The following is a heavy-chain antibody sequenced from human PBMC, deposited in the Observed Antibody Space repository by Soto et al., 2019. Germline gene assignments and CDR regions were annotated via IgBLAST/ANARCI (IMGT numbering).Heavy chain of an antibody. V-gene: IGHV3-21*01. CDR2: IPSSSTDI. D-gene: IGHD3-22*01. J-gene: IGHJ6*02. CDR3: VRDTGFYDDAGQKYYYGMDV. CDR1: GFTFSGYT. Sequence: QLVESGGGLVKPGGSLRLSCAASGFTFSGYTMNWVRLAPVTGLEWVSSIPSSSTDIYYADSVKGRFTISRDNAENSLFLQMNSLRAEDTAVYYCVRDTGFYDDAGQKYYYGMDVWGQGTKVTVS.